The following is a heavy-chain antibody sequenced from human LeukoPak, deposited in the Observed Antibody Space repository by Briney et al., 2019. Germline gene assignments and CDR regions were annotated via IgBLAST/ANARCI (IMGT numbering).Heavy chain of an antibody. CDR1: GYSFTSYW. J-gene: IGHJ6*03. V-gene: IGHV5-51*01. Sequence: GESLKISCKGSGYSFTSYWIGWVRQMPGKGLEWMGIIYPGDSDTRYSPSFQGQVTISADKSISTAYLQWSSLKASDTAMYYCARTMVRGHPTLNYYYYYMDVWGKGTTVTISS. D-gene: IGHD3-10*01. CDR3: ARTMVRGHPTLNYYYYYMDV. CDR2: IYPGDSDT.